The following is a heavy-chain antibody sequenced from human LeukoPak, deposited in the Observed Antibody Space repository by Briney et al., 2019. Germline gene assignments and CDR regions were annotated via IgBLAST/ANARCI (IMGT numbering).Heavy chain of an antibody. CDR3: ARSYSMVVVGLAAIRYNWFDP. J-gene: IGHJ5*02. CDR1: GGSISSGGYY. CDR2: MSQSGST. V-gene: IGHV4-31*03. Sequence: PSQTLSLTCTVSGGSISSGGYYWTWIRQPPGKGLEWIGYMSQSGSTYYNPSLKSRVTISVDTSKSQFSLKLTSVTAADTAVYYCARSYSMVVVGLAAIRYNWFDPWGQGTLVTVSS. D-gene: IGHD2-2*02.